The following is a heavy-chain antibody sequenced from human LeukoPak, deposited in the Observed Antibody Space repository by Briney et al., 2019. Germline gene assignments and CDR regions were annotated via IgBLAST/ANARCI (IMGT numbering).Heavy chain of an antibody. CDR1: RFTFSSYA. J-gene: IGHJ4*02. CDR2: ISYDGSNK. Sequence: GGSLRLSCAASRFTFSSYAMHWVRQAPGKGLEWVTIISYDGSNKYYADSVKGRFTISRDNSKNTLYLQMNSLRAEDTAMYYCAREAIVGANVDYWGQGTLVTVSS. V-gene: IGHV3-30-3*01. D-gene: IGHD1-26*01. CDR3: AREAIVGANVDY.